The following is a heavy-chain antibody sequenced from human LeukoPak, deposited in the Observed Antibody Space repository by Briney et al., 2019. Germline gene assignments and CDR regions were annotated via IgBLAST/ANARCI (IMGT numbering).Heavy chain of an antibody. CDR2: INPNSGDT. J-gene: IGHJ4*02. CDR1: GYTFTVYY. V-gene: IGHV1-2*02. CDR3: AREISSGWSDY. Sequence: GASVTVSFTSSGYTFTVYYMHWVRQAPGQGQEWMGWINPNSGDTNYAHKFQGRVSMTRHTSISTAYMELSGLRSDDTAVYYCAREISSGWSDYWGQGTLVTVSS. D-gene: IGHD6-19*01.